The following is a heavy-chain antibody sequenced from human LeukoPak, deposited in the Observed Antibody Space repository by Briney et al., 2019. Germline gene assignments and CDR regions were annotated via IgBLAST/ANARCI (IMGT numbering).Heavy chain of an antibody. D-gene: IGHD2-2*01. V-gene: IGHV3-9*01. CDR2: ISWNSGSK. CDR1: GFTFDDYA. CDR3: AKRSEYCSSTSCYGDY. J-gene: IGHJ4*02. Sequence: LRLSCAASGFTFDDYAMHWVRQAPGQGLEWVSSISWNSGSKDYADSVKGRFTISRDNSKNTLYLQMNSLRAEDTAVYYCAKRSEYCSSTSCYGDYWGQGTLVTVSS.